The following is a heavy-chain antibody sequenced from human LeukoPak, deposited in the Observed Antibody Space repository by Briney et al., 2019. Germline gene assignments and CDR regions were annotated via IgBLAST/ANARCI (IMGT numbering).Heavy chain of an antibody. Sequence: PGGSLRLSCVASGFTFSSYAMNWVRQAPGKGLEWVSVISGSGENTYYADSVRGRFTISRDNSKNTLYLQMNSLRAEDTAVYYCAKERSGSYYEFDYWGQRTLVTVSS. V-gene: IGHV3-23*01. CDR1: GFTFSSYA. J-gene: IGHJ4*02. CDR2: ISGSGENT. D-gene: IGHD1-26*01. CDR3: AKERSGSYYEFDY.